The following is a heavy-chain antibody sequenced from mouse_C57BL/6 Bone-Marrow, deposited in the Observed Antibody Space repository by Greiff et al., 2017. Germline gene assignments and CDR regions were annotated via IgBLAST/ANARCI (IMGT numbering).Heavy chain of an antibody. Sequence: EVKLVESGGGLVQSGRSLRLSCATSGFTFSDFYMEWVRQAPGKGLEWIAASRNKANDYTTEYSASVKGRFIGSRNTSQSILYLQMNALRAEDTAIYYFARGSYYAMDYWGQGTSVTVSS. CDR1: GFTFSDFY. CDR3: ARGSYYAMDY. CDR2: SRNKANDYTT. V-gene: IGHV7-1*01. D-gene: IGHD1-1*01. J-gene: IGHJ4*01.